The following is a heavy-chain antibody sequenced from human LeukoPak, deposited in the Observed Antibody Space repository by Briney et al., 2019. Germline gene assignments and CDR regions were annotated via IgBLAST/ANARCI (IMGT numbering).Heavy chain of an antibody. D-gene: IGHD6-13*01. V-gene: IGHV3-30*03. J-gene: IGHJ4*02. CDR3: ARALLPYSSIYYFDY. CDR2: ISYDGSTK. CDR1: GFTFSSYG. Sequence: GRSLRLSCAASGFTFSSYGMHWVRQAPGKGLEWVAVISYDGSTKYYADSVKGPFTISRDNSKNTLYMQMNSLRAEDTAVYYCARALLPYSSIYYFDYWGQGTLVTVSS.